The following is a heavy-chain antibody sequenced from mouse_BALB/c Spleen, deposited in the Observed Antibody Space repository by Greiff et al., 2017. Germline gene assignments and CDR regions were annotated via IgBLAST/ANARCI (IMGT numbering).Heavy chain of an antibody. V-gene: IGHV3-6*02. J-gene: IGHJ4*01. D-gene: IGHD2-4*01. CDR1: GYSITSGYY. CDR2: ISYDGSN. CDR3: AREGEFATMITTDAMDY. Sequence: EVKLVESGPGLVKPSQSLSLTCSVTGYSITSGYYWNWIRQFPGNKLEWMGYISYDGSNNYNPSLKNRISITRDTSKNQFFLKLNSVTTEDTATYYCAREGEFATMITTDAMDYWGQGTSVTVSS.